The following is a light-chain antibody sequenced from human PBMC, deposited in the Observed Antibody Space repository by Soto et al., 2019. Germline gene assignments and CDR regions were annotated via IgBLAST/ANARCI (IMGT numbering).Light chain of an antibody. CDR1: QSVSSSY. V-gene: IGKV3D-15*01. CDR3: QQYTNWPTIT. J-gene: IGKJ5*01. Sequence: IVLTQSPGTMSLSPGERATLSCGASQSVSSSYLAWYQQKPGQAPRLLLXGASTRATGIPARFSGSGSGTEFILTISSLQSADFGVYYCQQYTNWPTITFGQGTRLEIK. CDR2: GAS.